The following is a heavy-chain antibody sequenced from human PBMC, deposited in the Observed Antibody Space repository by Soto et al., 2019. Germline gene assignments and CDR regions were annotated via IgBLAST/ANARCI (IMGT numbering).Heavy chain of an antibody. CDR3: AGESAYGGNPLAFLY. D-gene: IGHD1-26*01. CDR1: EDTFSSYA. V-gene: IGHV1-69*01. J-gene: IGHJ4*02. Sequence: QVQLVQSGAEVKRPGSSVRVSCKASEDTFSSYAISWVRQAPGQGLDWMGGIIPFFNTPNYAKKFQGSVTMTADESTSTAYMELSSLRSEDTAMYYCAGESAYGGNPLAFLYWGQGTLVTVSS. CDR2: IIPFFNTP.